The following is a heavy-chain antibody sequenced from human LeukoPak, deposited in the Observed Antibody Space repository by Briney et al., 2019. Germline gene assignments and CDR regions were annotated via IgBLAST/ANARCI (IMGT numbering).Heavy chain of an antibody. Sequence: SVKVSCKASGGTFSSYAISWVRQAPEQGLEWMGGIIPIFGTANYAQKFQGRVTITADESTSTAYTELSSLRSEDTAVYYCARALRVGYSSSWGSFDYWGQGTLVTVSS. V-gene: IGHV1-69*13. J-gene: IGHJ4*02. D-gene: IGHD6-13*01. CDR1: GGTFSSYA. CDR3: ARALRVGYSSSWGSFDY. CDR2: IIPIFGTA.